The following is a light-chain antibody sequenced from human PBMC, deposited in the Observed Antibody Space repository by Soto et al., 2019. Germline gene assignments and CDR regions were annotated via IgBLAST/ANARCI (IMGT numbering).Light chain of an antibody. Sequence: EIVLMQSPGTLSLSPGEIATLSFRASQSVSSSYLAWYQQKPGQAPRLLIYGASSRATGIPDRFSGSGSGTDFTLTISRLEPEDFAVYYCQQYGSSPPLTFGGGTKVEIK. CDR1: QSVSSSY. CDR2: GAS. J-gene: IGKJ4*01. V-gene: IGKV3-20*01. CDR3: QQYGSSPPLT.